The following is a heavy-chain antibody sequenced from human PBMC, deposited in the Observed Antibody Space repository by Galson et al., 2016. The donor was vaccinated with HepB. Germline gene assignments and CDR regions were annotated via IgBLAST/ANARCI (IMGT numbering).Heavy chain of an antibody. V-gene: IGHV3-21*01. Sequence: SLRLSCAASGISFSTFSMNWVRKAPGQGLEWLSSISSNGDFINYADSVKGRFTISRDNADNSLFLHMSSLRAEDTAIYYCARDYSHCGRTSCIPTYRYFDLWGRGTLVTVSS. CDR2: ISSNGDFI. J-gene: IGHJ2*01. CDR1: GISFSTFS. CDR3: ARDYSHCGRTSCIPTYRYFDL. D-gene: IGHD2-2*01.